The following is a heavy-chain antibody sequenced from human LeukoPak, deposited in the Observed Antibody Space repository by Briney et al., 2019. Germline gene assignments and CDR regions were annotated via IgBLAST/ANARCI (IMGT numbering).Heavy chain of an antibody. Sequence: PSETLSLTCAVYGGSFSGYYWSWIRQPPGKGLEWIGEINHSGSTNYNPSLKSRVTISVDTSKNQFSLKLSSVTAADTAVYYCARDLARGYSYGSDYWGQGTLVTVSS. D-gene: IGHD5-18*01. J-gene: IGHJ4*02. V-gene: IGHV4-34*01. CDR2: INHSGST. CDR1: GGSFSGYY. CDR3: ARDLARGYSYGSDY.